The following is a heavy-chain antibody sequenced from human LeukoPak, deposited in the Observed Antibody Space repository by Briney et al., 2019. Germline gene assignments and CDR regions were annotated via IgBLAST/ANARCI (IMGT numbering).Heavy chain of an antibody. CDR1: GASMGSYY. J-gene: IGHJ3*02. Sequence: SETLSLTCTVSGASMGSYYWNWIRQPPGKGLEWIGYVFYTGSTNYNPSLKGRVTISIDMSKNQFSLNLSSVTAADTAVYYCAGDDKDAFDIWGQGTMVTVSS. V-gene: IGHV4-59*01. D-gene: IGHD3-22*01. CDR2: VFYTGST. CDR3: AGDDKDAFDI.